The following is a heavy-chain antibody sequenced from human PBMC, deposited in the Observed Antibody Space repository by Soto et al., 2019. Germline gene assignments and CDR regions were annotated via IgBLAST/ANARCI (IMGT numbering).Heavy chain of an antibody. CDR1: GYSFTSYW. D-gene: IGHD2-21*02. Sequence: PGESLKISCKGSGYSFTSYWIGWVRQMPGKGLEWMGIIYPGDSDTRYSPSFQGQVTISADKSISTAYLQWSSLKASDTAMYYCARHNPYIICCDSSYYDYLDVSGKGPTVPV. CDR2: IYPGDSDT. J-gene: IGHJ6*03. CDR3: ARHNPYIICCDSSYYDYLDV. V-gene: IGHV5-51*01.